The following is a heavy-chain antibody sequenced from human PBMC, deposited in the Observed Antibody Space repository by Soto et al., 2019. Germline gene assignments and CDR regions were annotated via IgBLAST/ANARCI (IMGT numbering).Heavy chain of an antibody. CDR1: GFTFSCYS. Sequence: GGSLRLSCAASGFTFSCYSMNWVRQAPGKGLEWVSYFSSSSSTIYYADSVKGRFTISRDNAKNSLYLQMNSLRAEDTAVYYCAGHGGQWLNWFDPWGQGTLVTVSS. CDR2: FSSSSSTI. D-gene: IGHD6-19*01. J-gene: IGHJ5*02. V-gene: IGHV3-48*01. CDR3: AGHGGQWLNWFDP.